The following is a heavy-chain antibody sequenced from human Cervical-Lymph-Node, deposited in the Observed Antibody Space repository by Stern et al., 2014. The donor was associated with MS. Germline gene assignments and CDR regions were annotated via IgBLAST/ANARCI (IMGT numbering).Heavy chain of an antibody. Sequence: EVQLVESGGGLVQPGRSLRLSCAASGFTFDDYAMHWVRQAPGKGLEWVSGISWNSGSIGYEDSVKGRFTISRDNAKNSLYLQMNSLRAEDTALYYCAKDSSSGWTSDGGYFDYWGQGTLVTVSS. CDR3: AKDSSSGWTSDGGYFDY. D-gene: IGHD6-19*01. J-gene: IGHJ4*02. CDR1: GFTFDDYA. V-gene: IGHV3-9*01. CDR2: ISWNSGSI.